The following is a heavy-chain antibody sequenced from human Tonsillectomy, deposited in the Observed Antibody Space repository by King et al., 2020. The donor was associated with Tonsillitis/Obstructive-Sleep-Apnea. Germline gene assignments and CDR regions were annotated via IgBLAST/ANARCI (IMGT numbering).Heavy chain of an antibody. CDR2: IGTAGDT. J-gene: IGHJ3*02. D-gene: IGHD2-2*01. Sequence: VQLVESGGGLVQPGGSLRLSCAASGFTFSSYDMHWVRQATGKGLEWVSAIGTAGDTYYPGSVKGRFTISRENAKNSLYLQMTSLRAGDTAVYYCARGSRTSDAFDIWGQGTMVTVSS. CDR1: GFTFSSYD. V-gene: IGHV3-13*04. CDR3: ARGSRTSDAFDI.